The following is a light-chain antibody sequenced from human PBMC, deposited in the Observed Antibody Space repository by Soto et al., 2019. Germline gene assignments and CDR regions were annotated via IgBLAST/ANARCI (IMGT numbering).Light chain of an antibody. CDR3: QCYDSDVSAWV. V-gene: IGLV1-40*01. CDR2: GYT. Sequence: QSALTQPPSVSGAPGQTVTISCAGTSSNIGSNYDVHWYQHLPGTAPKLLIFGYTNRPSGVPDRFSGSKSGTSASLAITGRQSEDEAAYYCQCYDSDVSAWVFGGGTKLTVL. CDR1: SSNIGSNYD. J-gene: IGLJ3*02.